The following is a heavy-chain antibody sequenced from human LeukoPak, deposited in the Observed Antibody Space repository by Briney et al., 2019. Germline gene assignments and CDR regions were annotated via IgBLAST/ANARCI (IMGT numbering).Heavy chain of an antibody. CDR1: GGSFSGYY. CDR3: ARGLMVGSNSDIGY. CDR2: INHSGST. J-gene: IGHJ4*02. V-gene: IGHV4-34*01. D-gene: IGHD4-23*01. Sequence: SETLSLTXAVYGGSFSGYYWTWIRQPPGKGLEWIGEINHSGSTNYNPSLKSRVTISVDTSKNQFSLKLSSVTAADTAVYYCARGLMVGSNSDIGYWGQGTLVTVSS.